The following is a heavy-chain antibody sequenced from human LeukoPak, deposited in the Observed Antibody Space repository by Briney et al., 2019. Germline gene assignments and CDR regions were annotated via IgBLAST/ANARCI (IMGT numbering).Heavy chain of an antibody. CDR1: GGSISRYY. CDR2: IYYSGSS. D-gene: IGHD5-18*01. V-gene: IGHV4-59*12. Sequence: SETLSLTCTVSGGSISRYYWSWIRQPPGKGLEWIGYIYYSGSSNYNPSLKSRVTISADTSKNQFSLKLISVTAADTAVYYCASPGYSYGTYDDYWGQGTLVTVSS. J-gene: IGHJ4*02. CDR3: ASPGYSYGTYDDY.